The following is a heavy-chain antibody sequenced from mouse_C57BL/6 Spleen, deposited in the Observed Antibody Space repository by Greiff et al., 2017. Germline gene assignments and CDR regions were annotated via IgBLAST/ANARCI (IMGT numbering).Heavy chain of an antibody. V-gene: IGHV5-12*01. CDR1: GFTFSDYY. J-gene: IGHJ3*01. D-gene: IGHD2-4*01. CDR2: ISNGGGST. CDR3: ARRGGYDYDPFAY. Sequence: DVKLVESGGGLVQPGGSLTLSCAASGFTFSDYYMYWVRQTPEKRLEWLAYISNGGGSTYYPDTVKGRYTISRDNAKNTLYLQMSRLKSEDTAMYYCARRGGYDYDPFAYWGQGTLVTVSA.